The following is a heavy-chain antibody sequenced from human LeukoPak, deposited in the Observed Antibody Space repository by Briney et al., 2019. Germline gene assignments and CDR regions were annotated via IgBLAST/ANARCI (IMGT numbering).Heavy chain of an antibody. Sequence: GASVKVSCKTSGFSLSNSAMQWVRQARGQRLEWIGWIVVGSGNTNYAQKFQQRVTMTRDMSTGTVYMELTSLRFEDTAVYYCAADNQQITVWGQGTLVTVSS. CDR1: GFSLSNSA. CDR2: IVVGSGNT. CDR3: AADNQQITV. D-gene: IGHD3-10*01. V-gene: IGHV1-58*02. J-gene: IGHJ4*02.